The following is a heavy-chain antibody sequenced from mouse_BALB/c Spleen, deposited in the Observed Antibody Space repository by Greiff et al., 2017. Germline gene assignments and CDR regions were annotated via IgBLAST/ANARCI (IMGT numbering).Heavy chain of an antibody. CDR1: GDSITSGY. J-gene: IGHJ1*01. V-gene: IGHV3-8*02. D-gene: IGHD4-1*01. CDR3: ARWDWDGGWYFDV. Sequence: EVKLMESGPSLVKPSQTLSLTCSVTGDSITSGYWNWIRKFPGNKLEYMGYISYSGSTYYNPSLKSRISITRDTSKNQYYLQLNSVTTEDTATYYCARWDWDGGWYFDVWGAGTTVTVSS. CDR2: ISYSGST.